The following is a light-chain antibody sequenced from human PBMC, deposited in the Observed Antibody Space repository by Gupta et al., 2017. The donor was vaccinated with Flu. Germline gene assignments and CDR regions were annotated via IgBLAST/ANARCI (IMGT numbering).Light chain of an antibody. CDR1: SSNIGSNS. CDR3: AAWDDSRNGLV. CDR2: SNN. V-gene: IGLV1-44*01. Sequence: QSVLTQPPSVSASPGQRVTISCSGSSSNIGSNSVNWYQQLPVTAPKLLIFSNNQRPSGVPERFSGSKCGTSAALAISGLQAEDEADYYCAAWDDSRNGLVFGGGTKLTVL. J-gene: IGLJ3*02.